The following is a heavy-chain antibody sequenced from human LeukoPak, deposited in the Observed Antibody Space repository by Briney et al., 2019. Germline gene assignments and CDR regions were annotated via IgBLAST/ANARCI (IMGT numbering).Heavy chain of an antibody. CDR1: GFIFSSYE. Sequence: GGSLRLSCAASGFIFSSYEMNWVRQAPGKGLECVSYITSSGNTIYYADSVKGRFTISRDNAKNSLYLQMNSLRGEDTAVYYCARAGYYYGSGVDHWGQGTLVTVSS. CDR3: ARAGYYYGSGVDH. V-gene: IGHV3-48*03. CDR2: ITSSGNTI. J-gene: IGHJ4*02. D-gene: IGHD3-10*01.